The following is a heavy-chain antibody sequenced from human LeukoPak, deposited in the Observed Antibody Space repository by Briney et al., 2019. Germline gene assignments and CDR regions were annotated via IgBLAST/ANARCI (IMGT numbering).Heavy chain of an antibody. CDR2: IHASGST. V-gene: IGHV4-4*07. Sequence: SETLSLTCTVSGGSSSSYYWSWIRQSAGKGLEWIGRIHASGSTNYNPSLKSRVTMSVDTSTNQFSLKMSSATAAHTTGYYGSRWRSTTWGFDCSGQGTPVTVSS. CDR3: SRWRSTTWGFDC. D-gene: IGHD7-27*01. CDR1: GGSSSSYY. J-gene: IGHJ4*03.